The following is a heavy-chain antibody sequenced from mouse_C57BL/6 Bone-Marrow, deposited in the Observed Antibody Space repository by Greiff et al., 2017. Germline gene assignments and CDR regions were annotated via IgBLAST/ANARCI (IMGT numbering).Heavy chain of an antibody. CDR2: IWTGGGT. CDR3: ARNLEGYDRGAWFAY. D-gene: IGHD2-2*01. V-gene: IGHV2-9-1*01. J-gene: IGHJ3*01. Sequence: QVQLKESGPGLVAPSQSLSITCTVSGFSLTSYAISWVRQPPGKGLEWLGVIWTGGGTNYNSALKSRLSISKDNSKSQVFLKMNSLQTDDTARYYCARNLEGYDRGAWFAYWGQGTLVTVSA. CDR1: GFSLTSYA.